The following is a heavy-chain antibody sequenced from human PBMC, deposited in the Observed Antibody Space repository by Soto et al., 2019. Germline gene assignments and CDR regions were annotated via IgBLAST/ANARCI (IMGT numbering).Heavy chain of an antibody. D-gene: IGHD6-19*01. CDR2: ISGSGGST. J-gene: IGHJ4*02. CDR1: GFTVSSYA. CDR3: AKDSTAPYSSGWFDY. V-gene: IGHV3-23*01. Sequence: PGGSLRLSCAASGFTVSSYAMSWVRQAPGKGLEWVSAISGSGGSTYYADSVKGRFTISRDNSKNTLYLQMNSLRAEDTAVYYCAKDSTAPYSSGWFDYWGQGTLVTVSS.